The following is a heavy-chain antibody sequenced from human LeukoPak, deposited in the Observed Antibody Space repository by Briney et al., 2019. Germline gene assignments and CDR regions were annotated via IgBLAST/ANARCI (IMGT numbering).Heavy chain of an antibody. CDR2: ISYDGVNK. Sequence: GGSLRLSCAASGLTFSSYDMHWVRQAPGKGLEWVAVISYDGVNKYYADSVKGRFTISRDNSKNTLYLQMNSLRPGDTAMYYCAKEQGVRGPPGDYWGQGTLVTASS. V-gene: IGHV3-30*18. D-gene: IGHD3-10*01. CDR1: GLTFSSYD. J-gene: IGHJ4*02. CDR3: AKEQGVRGPPGDY.